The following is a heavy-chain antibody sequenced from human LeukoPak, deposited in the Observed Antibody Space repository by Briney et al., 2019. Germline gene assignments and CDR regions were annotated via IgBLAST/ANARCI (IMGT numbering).Heavy chain of an antibody. J-gene: IGHJ4*02. Sequence: SETLSLTCTVSGGSISSYHWSWIRQPPGKGLEWTGYIYSSGSTSYNPSLKSRVAISVDTSKNQFSLKLSSVTAADTAVYYCARRISGGSSDYWGQGTLVTVSS. CDR1: GGSISSYH. D-gene: IGHD2-15*01. V-gene: IGHV4-59*08. CDR3: ARRISGGSSDY. CDR2: IYSSGST.